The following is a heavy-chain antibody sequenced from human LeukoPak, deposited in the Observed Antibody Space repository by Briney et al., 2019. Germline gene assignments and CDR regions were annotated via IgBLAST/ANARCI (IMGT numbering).Heavy chain of an antibody. CDR3: ARGLSAARLPTVY. CDR1: GGSFSGYY. J-gene: IGHJ4*02. Sequence: SETLSLTCAVSGGSFSGYYWSWIRQPPGKGLEWIGEINHSGSTNYNPSLKSRVTISVDTSKNQFSLKLSSVTAADTAVYYCARGLSAARLPTVYWGQGTLVTVSS. V-gene: IGHV4-34*01. CDR2: INHSGST. D-gene: IGHD6-6*01.